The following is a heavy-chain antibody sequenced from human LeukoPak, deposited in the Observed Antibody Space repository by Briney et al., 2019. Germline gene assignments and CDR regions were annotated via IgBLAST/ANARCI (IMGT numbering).Heavy chain of an antibody. D-gene: IGHD6-19*01. CDR2: INSDGSSI. CDR1: GFTFSSHW. V-gene: IGHV3-74*01. Sequence: GGSLGLSCAASGFTFSSHWMHWVRQAPGKGLVWVSRINSDGSSISYADSVKGRFTISRDNAKNTLYLQMNSLRAEDTAVYYCAKDGSGWPFDYWGQGTLVTVSS. J-gene: IGHJ4*02. CDR3: AKDGSGWPFDY.